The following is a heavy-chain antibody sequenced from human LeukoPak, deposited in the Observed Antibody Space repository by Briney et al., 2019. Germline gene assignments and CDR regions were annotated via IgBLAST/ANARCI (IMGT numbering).Heavy chain of an antibody. V-gene: IGHV3-23*01. CDR1: GFTFFSYA. D-gene: IGHD3-22*01. CDR3: AEGSSGLPFDY. J-gene: IGHJ4*02. Sequence: GGALRLSCSASGFTFFSYALNWVRQAPGKGVGWVSAISGSGGSTYYADSVKGRFTISRDNSKNTLYLQMNSLRAEDTAVYYCAEGSSGLPFDYWGQGTLVTVSS. CDR2: ISGSGGST.